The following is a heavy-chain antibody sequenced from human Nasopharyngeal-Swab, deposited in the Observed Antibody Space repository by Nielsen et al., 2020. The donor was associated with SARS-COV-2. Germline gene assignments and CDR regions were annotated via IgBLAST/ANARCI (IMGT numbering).Heavy chain of an antibody. CDR3: ARVCSGGSCLDY. Sequence: SETLSLTCTVSGGSISSGGYYWSWIRQHPGKGLEWIGYIYYSGSTYYNPSLKSRVTISVDTSKNQFSLKLSSVTAADTAVYYCARVCSGGSCLDYWGQGTLVTVSS. D-gene: IGHD2-15*01. CDR1: GGSISSGGYY. CDR2: IYYSGST. J-gene: IGHJ4*02. V-gene: IGHV4-31*03.